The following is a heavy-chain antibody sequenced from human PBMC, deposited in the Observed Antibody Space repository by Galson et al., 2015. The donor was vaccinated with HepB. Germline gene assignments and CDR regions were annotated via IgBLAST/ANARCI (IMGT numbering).Heavy chain of an antibody. CDR1: GFTFTDYG. V-gene: IGHV3-48*01. Sequence: SLRLSCAGSGFTFTDYGMNWVRQAPGKGLEWVSYISRTSRAIYYADSVKGRFTISRDNAKNSLYVQMTSLRIEDTAVYYCVRVNFDLLTGKALDYWGQGTLVTVSS. D-gene: IGHD3-9*01. J-gene: IGHJ4*02. CDR3: VRVNFDLLTGKALDY. CDR2: ISRTSRAI.